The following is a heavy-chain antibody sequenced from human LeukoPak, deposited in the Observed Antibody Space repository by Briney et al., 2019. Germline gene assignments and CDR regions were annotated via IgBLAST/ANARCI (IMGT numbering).Heavy chain of an antibody. J-gene: IGHJ4*02. CDR1: GSTFSSYS. CDR3: ARSGYSSGEYYFDY. D-gene: IGHD6-19*01. Sequence: GGSLRLSCAASGSTFSSYSMNWVRQAPGKGLEWVSSISSSSSYIYYADSVKGRFTISRDNAKNSLYLQMNSLRAEDTAVYYCARSGYSSGEYYFDYWGQGTLVTVSS. CDR2: ISSSSSYI. V-gene: IGHV3-21*01.